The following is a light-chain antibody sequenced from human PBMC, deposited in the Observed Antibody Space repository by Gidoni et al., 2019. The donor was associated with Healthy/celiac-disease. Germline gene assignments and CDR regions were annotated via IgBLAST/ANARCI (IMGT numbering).Light chain of an antibody. CDR2: KAS. CDR3: QQYNSYSVT. J-gene: IGKJ4*01. Sequence: DIQMTHYPSTLSASVGDRVTITCRASQSISSWLAWYQQKPGKAPKLLIYKASSLESGVPSRFSGSGSGTEFTLTISSLQPDDFATYYCQQYNSYSVTFGGGTKVEIK. V-gene: IGKV1-5*03. CDR1: QSISSW.